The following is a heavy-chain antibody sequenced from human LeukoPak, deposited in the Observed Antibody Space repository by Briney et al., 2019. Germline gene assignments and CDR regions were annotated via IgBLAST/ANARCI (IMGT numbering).Heavy chain of an antibody. Sequence: KSGGSLRLSCAASGFTFSSYWMHWVRQAPGKGLEWVSSISSSSSYIYYADSVKGRFTISRDNAKNSLYLQMNSLRAEDTAVYYCAREAAAIDWGQGTLVTVSS. CDR2: ISSSSSYI. CDR3: AREAAAID. D-gene: IGHD6-13*01. J-gene: IGHJ4*02. CDR1: GFTFSSYW. V-gene: IGHV3-21*01.